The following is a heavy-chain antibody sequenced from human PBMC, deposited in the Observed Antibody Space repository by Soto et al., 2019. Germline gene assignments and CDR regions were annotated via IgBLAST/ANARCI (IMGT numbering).Heavy chain of an antibody. CDR2: INPKSGGT. V-gene: IGHV1-2*04. D-gene: IGHD2-21*01. CDR3: ARGDYSGCSNDVRSFFYYHGMDV. J-gene: IGHJ6*02. CDR1: GYSFTDYH. Sequence: ASVKVSCKASGYSFTDYHIHWVRQAPGQGLEWLGRINPKSGGTSTAQKFQGWVTMTTDTSISTASMELTRLTSDDTAIYYCARGDYSGCSNDVRSFFYYHGMDVWGQGTTVTVSS.